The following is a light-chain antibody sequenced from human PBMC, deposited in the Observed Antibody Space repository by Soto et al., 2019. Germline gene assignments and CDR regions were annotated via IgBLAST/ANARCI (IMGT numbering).Light chain of an antibody. CDR2: GNS. Sequence: QSVLTQPPSVSGAPGQRVTISCTGSSSNIGAGYDVHWYQQLPGTAPKLLIYGNSNRPSGVPDRFSGSKSGTSASLAITGLQAGDEADYSCQSYDSSLGGGVVFGGGTKLTVL. V-gene: IGLV1-40*01. CDR3: QSYDSSLGGGVV. J-gene: IGLJ2*01. CDR1: SSNIGAGYD.